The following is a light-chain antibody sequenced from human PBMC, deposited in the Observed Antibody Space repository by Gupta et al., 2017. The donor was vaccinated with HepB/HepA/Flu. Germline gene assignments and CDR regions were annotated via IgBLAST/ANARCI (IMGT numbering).Light chain of an antibody. J-gene: IGLJ2*01. CDR2: GAN. Sequence: QTVVTQEPSFSVSPGGTVTRTCTLNSGSVSTRHYPSWYQQTPGQAPRTLIYGANIRSYGVPDRFSGSILGNKATLTITGAQADDESDYYGLLYLGNGMWDFGGGTKLTVL. CDR1: SGSVSTRHY. V-gene: IGLV8-61*01. CDR3: LLYLGNGMWD.